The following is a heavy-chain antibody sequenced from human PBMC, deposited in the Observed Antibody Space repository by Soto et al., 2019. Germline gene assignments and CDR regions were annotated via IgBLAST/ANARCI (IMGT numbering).Heavy chain of an antibody. CDR3: ARTDRDFYGLDV. J-gene: IGHJ6*02. Sequence: EVQLVESGGGLVQPGGSLRLSCEASGFTFRNYDMHWVRQGTGKGLEWVSGISAAGDPDYADSVEGRFTISRENAQNSFLLQMCSLRVGDTAVYYCARTDRDFYGLDVWGQGTTVIGSS. CDR2: ISAAGDP. V-gene: IGHV3-13*05. CDR1: GFTFRNYD.